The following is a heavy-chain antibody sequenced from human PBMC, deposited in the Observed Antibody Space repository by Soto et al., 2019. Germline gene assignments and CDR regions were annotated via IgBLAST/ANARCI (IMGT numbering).Heavy chain of an antibody. CDR2: ISAYNGNT. Sequence: QVQLVQSGAEVKKPGASVKVSCKASGYTFTSYAISWVRQAPGQGLERMGWISAYNGNTKSAQKLQGRLTMTTDTSTTPAYMELRSLRSDDTALYSCARSGPPAGYWGQGTLVTVSS. V-gene: IGHV1-18*01. J-gene: IGHJ4*02. D-gene: IGHD3-10*01. CDR1: GYTFTSYA. CDR3: ARSGPPAGY.